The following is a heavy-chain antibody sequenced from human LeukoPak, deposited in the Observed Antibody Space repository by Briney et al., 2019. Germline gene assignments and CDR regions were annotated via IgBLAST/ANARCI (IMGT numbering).Heavy chain of an antibody. J-gene: IGHJ4*02. CDR1: GFTFSSYA. Sequence: PGGSLRLSCAASGFTFSSYAMSWFRQAPGKGLEWVSAISGSGGSTYYADSVKGRFTISRDNSKNTLYLQMNSLRAEDTAVYYCAKDEVLLWFGGFDYWGQGTLVTVSS. CDR3: AKDEVLLWFGGFDY. CDR2: ISGSGGST. D-gene: IGHD3-10*01. V-gene: IGHV3-23*01.